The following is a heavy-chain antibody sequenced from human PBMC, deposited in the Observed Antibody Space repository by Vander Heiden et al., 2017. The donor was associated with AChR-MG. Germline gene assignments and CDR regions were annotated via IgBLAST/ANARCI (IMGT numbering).Heavy chain of an antibody. V-gene: IGHV1-2*02. CDR1: GYTFIDSY. CDR3: ARGAYHDSSRYYYVGEYFDY. J-gene: IGHJ4*02. CDR2: INPNSGDT. D-gene: IGHD3-22*01. Sequence: QVQLVQSGAEVKKPGASVKVSCKASGYTFIDSYMHWVRQAPGQGLEWMGWINPNSGDTNYAQNFQGRVTMTRDTSISTGYMDLSRLRSDDTAIYYCARGAYHDSSRYYYVGEYFDYWGQGTLVTVSS.